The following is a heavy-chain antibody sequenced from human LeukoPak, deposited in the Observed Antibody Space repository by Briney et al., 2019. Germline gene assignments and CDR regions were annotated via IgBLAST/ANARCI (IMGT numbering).Heavy chain of an antibody. CDR1: GGSISSGDYY. J-gene: IGHJ4*02. CDR2: IFYSGNT. CDR3: ARDSYSSSRQTFDY. D-gene: IGHD6-13*01. V-gene: IGHV4-30-4*01. Sequence: SETLSLTCTVSGGSISSGDYYWSWIRQPPGKGLGWIGYIFYSGNTYYNPSLKSRVTISVDTSKNQFSLNLSSVTAADTAVYYCARDSYSSSRQTFDYWGQGTLVTVSS.